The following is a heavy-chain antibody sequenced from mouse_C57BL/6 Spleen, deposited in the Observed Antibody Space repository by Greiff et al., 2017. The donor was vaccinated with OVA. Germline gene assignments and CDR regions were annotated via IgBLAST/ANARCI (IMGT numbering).Heavy chain of an antibody. CDR2: INPNNGGT. Sequence: EVKLQESGPELVKPGASVKMSCKASGYTFTDYNMHWVKQSHGKSLEWIGYINPNNGGTSYNQKFKGKATLTVNTSSSTAYMELRSLTSEDSAVYYCARLGYSNYTWFAYWGQGTLVTVSA. J-gene: IGHJ3*01. CDR1: GYTFTDYN. D-gene: IGHD2-5*01. V-gene: IGHV1-22*01. CDR3: ARLGYSNYTWFAY.